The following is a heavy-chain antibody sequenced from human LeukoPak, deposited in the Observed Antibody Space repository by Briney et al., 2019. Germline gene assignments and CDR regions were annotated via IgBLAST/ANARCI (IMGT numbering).Heavy chain of an antibody. D-gene: IGHD3-3*01. V-gene: IGHV3-7*01. CDR1: GFTFSSYW. CDR3: ARDHDVLRFLEWALDY. J-gene: IGHJ4*02. CDR2: IKQDGSEK. Sequence: PGGSLRLSCAASGFTFSSYWMSWVRQAPGKGLEWVANIKQDGSEKYYVDSVKGRFTISRDNAKNSLYLQMNSLRAEDTAVYYCARDHDVLRFLEWALDYWGQGTLVTVSS.